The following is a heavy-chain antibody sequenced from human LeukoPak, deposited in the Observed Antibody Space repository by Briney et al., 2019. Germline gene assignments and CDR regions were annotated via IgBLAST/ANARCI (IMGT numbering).Heavy chain of an antibody. D-gene: IGHD3-3*01. V-gene: IGHV4-59*01. CDR2: IYYSGST. Sequence: PSETLSLTCTVSGGSISSYYWSWIRQPPGKGLEWIGYIYYSGSTNYNPSLKSRVTISVDTSKNQFSLKLSSVTAADTAVYYCARDLFDFWSGLNRGPHMDVWGKGTTVTVSS. J-gene: IGHJ6*03. CDR1: GGSISSYY. CDR3: ARDLFDFWSGLNRGPHMDV.